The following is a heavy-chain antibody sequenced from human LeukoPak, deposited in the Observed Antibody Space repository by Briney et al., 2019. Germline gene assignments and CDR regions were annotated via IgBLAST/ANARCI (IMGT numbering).Heavy chain of an antibody. Sequence: SETLSLTCAVSGGSISSSNWWSWVRQPPGKGLEWIGQIYHSGSTNYNPSLKSRVTISVDKSKNQFSLKLSSVTAADTAVYYCARVGYDSSGYYFRLDYWGQGTLVTVSS. V-gene: IGHV4-4*02. CDR1: GGSISSSNW. J-gene: IGHJ4*02. CDR3: ARVGYDSSGYYFRLDY. D-gene: IGHD3-22*01. CDR2: IYHSGST.